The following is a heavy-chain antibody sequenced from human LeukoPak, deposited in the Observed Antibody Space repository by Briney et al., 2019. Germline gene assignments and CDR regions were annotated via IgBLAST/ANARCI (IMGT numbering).Heavy chain of an antibody. CDR2: INHSGST. J-gene: IGHJ2*01. CDR3: ARRGGQLRRYWYFDL. CDR1: GGSFSGYY. D-gene: IGHD2-2*01. Sequence: SSETLSLTCAVYGGSFSGYYWSWIRQPPGKGLEWIGEINHSGSTNYNPSLKSRVTISVDTSKNQFSLKLSSVTAADTAVYYCARRGGQLRRYWYFDLWGRGTLVTVSS. V-gene: IGHV4-34*01.